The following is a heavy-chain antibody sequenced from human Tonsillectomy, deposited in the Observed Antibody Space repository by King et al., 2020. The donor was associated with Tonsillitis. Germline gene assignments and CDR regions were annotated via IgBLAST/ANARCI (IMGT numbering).Heavy chain of an antibody. D-gene: IGHD7-27*01. Sequence: QLQESGPGLVKPSETLSLXXTXXXGXISSYYWSXXRQPPGKGLELIGXIYYSGSTYYNPSLKSRVTXSVDTSKNQFSLKLSSVTAADTAVYYCASSPXWGXDXXXXXXGRXXXVTV. J-gene: IGHJ2*01. CDR2: IYYSGST. V-gene: IGHV4-59*01. CDR1: XGXISSYY. CDR3: ASSPXWGXDXXXXX.